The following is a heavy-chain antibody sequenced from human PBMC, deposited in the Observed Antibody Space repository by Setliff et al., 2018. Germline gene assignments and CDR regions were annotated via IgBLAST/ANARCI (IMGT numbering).Heavy chain of an antibody. CDR2: ISTYNINT. D-gene: IGHD3-22*01. CDR3: ARRNFYYDSSGFALYYYYMDV. J-gene: IGHJ6*03. Sequence: ASVKVSCKASGYPFTNYGITWVRQAPGQGLEWLGWISTYNINTNYAQKLQDRVTMATDTSTSTAYMELRSLRSDDTAVYYCARRNFYYDSSGFALYYYYMDVWGKWTTVTVSS. V-gene: IGHV1-18*01. CDR1: GYPFTNYG.